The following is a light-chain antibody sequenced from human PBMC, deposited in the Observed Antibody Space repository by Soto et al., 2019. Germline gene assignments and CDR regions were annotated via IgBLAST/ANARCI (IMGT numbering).Light chain of an antibody. Sequence: QLVLTQSSSASASLGSSVKLTCTLSSGHSSYIIAWHQQQPGKAPRYLMKLEGSGNYNKGSEVPDRFSGSSSGADRYLTISNLQFEVEADYYCETWDSNTHVFGTGTKLTVL. CDR3: ETWDSNTHV. V-gene: IGLV4-60*02. CDR1: SGHSSYI. CDR2: LEGSGNY. J-gene: IGLJ1*01.